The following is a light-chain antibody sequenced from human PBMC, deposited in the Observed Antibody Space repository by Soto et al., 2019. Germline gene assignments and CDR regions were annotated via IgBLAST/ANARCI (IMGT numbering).Light chain of an antibody. CDR2: GAS. CDR3: QQSYTTPHT. J-gene: IGKJ2*01. V-gene: IGKV1-39*01. Sequence: DIQMTQSPSSLSASVGDRVTITCRASESFSNYLNWYQQKPGKAPKLLIAGASSLQSGVPSRFSGSGSGTEFTLAISSLQPEDFATYYCQQSYTTPHTFGQGTILEIK. CDR1: ESFSNY.